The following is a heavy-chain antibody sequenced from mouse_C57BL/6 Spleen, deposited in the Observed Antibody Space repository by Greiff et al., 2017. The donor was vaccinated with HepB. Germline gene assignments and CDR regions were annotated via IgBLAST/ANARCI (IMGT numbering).Heavy chain of an antibody. Sequence: VQLQQSGAELVKPGASVKISCKASGYASSSYWMNWVKQRPGKGLEWIGQIYPGDGDTNYNGKFKGKATLTADKSSSTAYMQLSSLTSEDSAVYFCARTPGGGYFDYWGQGTTLTVSS. V-gene: IGHV1-80*01. CDR2: IYPGDGDT. CDR1: GYASSSYW. J-gene: IGHJ2*01. CDR3: ARTPGGGYFDY.